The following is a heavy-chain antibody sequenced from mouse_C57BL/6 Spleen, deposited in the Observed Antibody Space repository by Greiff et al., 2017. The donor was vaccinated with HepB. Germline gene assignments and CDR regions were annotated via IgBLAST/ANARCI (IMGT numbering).Heavy chain of an antibody. Sequence: QVQLQQPGAELVMPGASVKLSCKASGYTFTSYWMHWVKQRPGQGLEWIGEIDPSDSYTNYNQKFKGKSTLTVDKSSSTAYMQLSSLTSEDSAVYFCAREELGYYFDYWGQGTTLTVSS. J-gene: IGHJ2*01. CDR3: AREELGYYFDY. V-gene: IGHV1-69*01. CDR2: IDPSDSYT. D-gene: IGHD4-1*01. CDR1: GYTFTSYW.